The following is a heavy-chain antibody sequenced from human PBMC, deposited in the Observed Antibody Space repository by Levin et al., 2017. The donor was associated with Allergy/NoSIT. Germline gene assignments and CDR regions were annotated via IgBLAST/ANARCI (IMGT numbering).Heavy chain of an antibody. CDR1: GGTFSSYA. V-gene: IGHV1-69*13. CDR3: ARQVAATSDYYDYYMDV. J-gene: IGHJ6*03. Sequence: ASVKVSCKASGGTFSSYAISWVRQAPGQGLEWMGGIIPIFGTANYAQKFQGRVTITADESTSTAYMELSSLRSEDTAVYYCARQVAATSDYYDYYMDVWGKGTTVTVSS. CDR2: IIPIFGTA. D-gene: IGHD2-15*01.